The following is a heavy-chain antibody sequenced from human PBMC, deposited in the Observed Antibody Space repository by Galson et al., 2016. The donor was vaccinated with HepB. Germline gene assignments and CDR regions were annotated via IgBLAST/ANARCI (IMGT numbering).Heavy chain of an antibody. CDR2: FTPIFGTS. Sequence: SVKVSCKASGYIFTSYNMHWVRQDPGQGLEWMGGFTPIFGTSNIAHTFQDRLPMTADESTTIGYMELSSLKFDDTAVYFCARGINLGIGGEAFDLWGQGTMITVS. J-gene: IGHJ3*01. D-gene: IGHD3-16*01. V-gene: IGHV1-69*13. CDR1: GYIFTSYN. CDR3: ARGINLGIGGEAFDL.